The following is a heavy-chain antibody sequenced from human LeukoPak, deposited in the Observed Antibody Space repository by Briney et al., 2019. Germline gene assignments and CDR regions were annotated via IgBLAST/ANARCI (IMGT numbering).Heavy chain of an antibody. CDR3: ARGGSTIVVVPAALLFPDY. J-gene: IGHJ4*02. CDR1: GYTFTSYG. V-gene: IGHV1-18*01. D-gene: IGHD2-2*01. Sequence: ASVKVSCKASGYTFTSYGISWVRQAPGQGLEWMGWISAYNGNSNYAQKLQGRVTMTTDTSTSTAYMELRSLRSDDTAVYYCARGGSTIVVVPAALLFPDYWGQGTLVTVSS. CDR2: ISAYNGNS.